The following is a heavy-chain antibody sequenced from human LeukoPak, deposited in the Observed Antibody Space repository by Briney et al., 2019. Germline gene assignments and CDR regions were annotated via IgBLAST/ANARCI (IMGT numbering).Heavy chain of an antibody. V-gene: IGHV4-39*06. D-gene: IGHD3-22*01. CDR1: GGSISSSTDN. J-gene: IGHJ5*02. Sequence: SETLSLTCTVSGGSISSSTDNWGWIRQPPGKGLEWIGSIYYSGSTNYNPSLKSRVTMSVDTSKNQFPLKLSSVTAADTAVYYCARGQYYYDSSGRNWFDPWGQGTLVTVSS. CDR3: ARGQYYYDSSGRNWFDP. CDR2: IYYSGST.